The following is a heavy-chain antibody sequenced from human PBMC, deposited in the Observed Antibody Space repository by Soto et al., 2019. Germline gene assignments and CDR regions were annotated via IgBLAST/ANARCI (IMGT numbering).Heavy chain of an antibody. V-gene: IGHV3-7*01. J-gene: IGHJ4*02. CDR1: GFTFSSYW. Sequence: EVQLVESGGGLVQPGGSLRLSCAVSGFTFSSYWMSWVRQAPGKGLEWVANINQDGSQKHYIDSVKGRFTTSRDNARNSVYLLMNSMRAEDTAGFYCAKGSGRVLDYWGQGTLVTVSA. CDR3: AKGSGRVLDY. D-gene: IGHD3-10*01. CDR2: INQDGSQK.